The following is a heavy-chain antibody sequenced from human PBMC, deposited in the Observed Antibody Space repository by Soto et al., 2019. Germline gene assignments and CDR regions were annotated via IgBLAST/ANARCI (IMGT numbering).Heavy chain of an antibody. Sequence: QVQLVQSGAEVKKPGASVKVSCKASGYTFTSYGISWLRQAPGQGLEWMGWISAYNGNTNYAQKLQGRVTMTTDTSTSTAYMELRSLRSDDTAVYYCASLYSSGPRGYGMDVWGQGTTVTVSS. CDR3: ASLYSSGPRGYGMDV. J-gene: IGHJ6*02. D-gene: IGHD6-19*01. V-gene: IGHV1-18*04. CDR1: GYTFTSYG. CDR2: ISAYNGNT.